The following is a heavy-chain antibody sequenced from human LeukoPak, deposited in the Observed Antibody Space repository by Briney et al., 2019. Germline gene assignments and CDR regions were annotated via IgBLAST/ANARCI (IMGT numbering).Heavy chain of an antibody. D-gene: IGHD3-10*01. CDR3: ARDPRIQGYPYGTVLDY. V-gene: IGHV3-23*01. CDR2: ISMTGGST. J-gene: IGHJ4*02. CDR1: GFTFTNYV. Sequence: PGGSLRLSCVASGFTFTNYVMSWVRQAPGKGLEWLSGISMTGGSTYYPDSVKGRVTISRDNSKNTLYLQRNSLRAEDSAVYYCARDPRIQGYPYGTVLDYWGQGTLVTVSA.